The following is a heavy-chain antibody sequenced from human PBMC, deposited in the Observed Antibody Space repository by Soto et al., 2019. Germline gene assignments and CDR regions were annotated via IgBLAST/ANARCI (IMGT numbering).Heavy chain of an antibody. Sequence: TLSLTCTVSGGSISSGGYYWSWIRQHPEKGLEWIGYIYYSGSTYYNPSLKSRVTISVDTSKNQFSLKLSSVTAADTAVYYCARSSGYQLTTGITDAFDIWGQGTMVTVSS. CDR2: IYYSGST. J-gene: IGHJ3*02. D-gene: IGHD3-22*01. CDR1: GGSISSGGYY. CDR3: ARSSGYQLTTGITDAFDI. V-gene: IGHV4-31*03.